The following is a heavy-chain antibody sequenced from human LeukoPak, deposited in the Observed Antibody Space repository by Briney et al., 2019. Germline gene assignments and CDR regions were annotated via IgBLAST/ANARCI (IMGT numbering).Heavy chain of an antibody. CDR2: IVPNNGGT. CDR1: GYTFSVYY. Sequence: ASVKVSCKASGYTFSVYYIHWVRQAPEQGLEWMGWIVPNNGGTNYAQKFQGRVTMTRDTSISTAYMELSSLRSDDTAVYFCTRGILMPGNYGAFDLWGQGTTVTVSS. D-gene: IGHD4-23*01. CDR3: TRGILMPGNYGAFDL. J-gene: IGHJ3*01. V-gene: IGHV1-2*02.